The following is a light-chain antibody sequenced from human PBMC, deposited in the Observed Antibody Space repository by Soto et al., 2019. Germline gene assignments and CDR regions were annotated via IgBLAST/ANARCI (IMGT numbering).Light chain of an antibody. CDR3: RSYTGSNNSV. V-gene: IGLV2-8*01. CDR2: EVS. J-gene: IGLJ1*01. Sequence: QCSLTQPRSASGSPGQSFHISCTGTSSAVGGYNYVSWYQQHPGKAPKLMIYEVSKRPSGVPNRFSGSKSGNTASLTVSGLQAEDEADYYCRSYTGSNNSVFGTGTKVTVL. CDR1: SSAVGGYNY.